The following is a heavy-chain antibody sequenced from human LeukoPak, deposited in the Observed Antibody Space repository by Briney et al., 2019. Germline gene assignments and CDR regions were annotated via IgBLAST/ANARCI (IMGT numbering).Heavy chain of an antibody. D-gene: IGHD6-13*01. V-gene: IGHV5-10-1*01. J-gene: IGHJ4*02. CDR2: IDPSGSYT. Sequence: GESLKISCKGSGYSFTTYWISWVRQMPGEGLEWMGRIDPSGSYTKYSPSFQGHVTISADKSISTAYLQWSSLKASDTAMYYCAGLGIYSSSCWGQGTLVSVSS. CDR3: AGLGIYSSSC. CDR1: GYSFTTYW.